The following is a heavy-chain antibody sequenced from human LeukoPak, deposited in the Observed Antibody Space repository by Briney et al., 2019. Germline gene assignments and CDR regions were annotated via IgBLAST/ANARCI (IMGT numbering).Heavy chain of an antibody. D-gene: IGHD6-13*01. Sequence: SETLSLTCTVSGGSISSSSYYWGWIRQPPGKGLEWIGSIYYSGSTYYNPSLKSRVTISVDTSKNQFSLKLSSVTAADTAVYYCARRGTLGYSSPADYWGQGTLVTVSS. J-gene: IGHJ4*02. CDR1: GGSISSSSYY. V-gene: IGHV4-39*01. CDR3: ARRGTLGYSSPADY. CDR2: IYYSGST.